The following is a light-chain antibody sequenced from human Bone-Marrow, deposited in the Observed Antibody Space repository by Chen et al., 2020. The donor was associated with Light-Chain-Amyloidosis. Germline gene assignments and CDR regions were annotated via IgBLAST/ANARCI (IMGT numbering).Light chain of an antibody. CDR2: DDS. Sequence: SYVLTQPSSVSVAPGQTATIACGGNNIGSTSVHWYQQTPAQAPLLVVYDDSDRPSGIPDRLSGSNSGNTATLTISRVEAGDEADYYCQVWDRSSDRPVFGGGTKLTVL. J-gene: IGLJ3*02. CDR3: QVWDRSSDRPV. V-gene: IGLV3-21*02. CDR1: NIGSTS.